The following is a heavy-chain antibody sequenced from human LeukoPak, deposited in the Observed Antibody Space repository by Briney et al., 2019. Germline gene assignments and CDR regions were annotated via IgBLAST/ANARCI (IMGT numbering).Heavy chain of an antibody. CDR2: IYYSGST. CDR1: GGSISSYY. Sequence: SETLSLTCTGSGGSISSYYWSWIRQPPGKGLEWIGYIYYSGSTNYNPSLKSRVTISVDTSKNQFSVKQSSVTAADTAVYYCARGDWGSPDYYYMDVWGKGTTVTISS. D-gene: IGHD2-21*02. V-gene: IGHV4-59*08. CDR3: ARGDWGSPDYYYMDV. J-gene: IGHJ6*03.